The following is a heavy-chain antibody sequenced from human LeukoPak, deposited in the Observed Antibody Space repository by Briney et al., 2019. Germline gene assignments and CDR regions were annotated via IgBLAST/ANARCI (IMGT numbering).Heavy chain of an antibody. CDR2: ISYDGSNK. CDR1: GFTFSSYA. D-gene: IGHD3-22*01. CDR3: ARGRDYYDSSGYYPVNFDC. V-gene: IGHV3-30*04. Sequence: GRSLILSCAASGFTFSSYAMHWVRQAPGKGLEWVAVISYDGSNKYYADSVKGRFTISRDNSKNTLYPQMNSLRAEDTAVYYCARGRDYYDSSGYYPVNFDCWGQGTLVTVSS. J-gene: IGHJ4*02.